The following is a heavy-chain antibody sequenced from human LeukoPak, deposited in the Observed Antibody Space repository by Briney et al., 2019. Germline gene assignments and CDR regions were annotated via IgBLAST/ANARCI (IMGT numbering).Heavy chain of an antibody. CDR1: GGTFSSYD. V-gene: IGHV1-69*06. J-gene: IGHJ3*02. CDR3: ARVGYCSGGSCYGAFDI. D-gene: IGHD2-15*01. Sequence: SVTLSCTASGGTFSSYDISWVRQAPGQGLEWMGGIIPIFGTANYAQKFQGRVTITADKSTSTAYMELSSLRSEDTAVYYCARVGYCSGGSCYGAFDIWSQGTMVTVSS. CDR2: IIPIFGTA.